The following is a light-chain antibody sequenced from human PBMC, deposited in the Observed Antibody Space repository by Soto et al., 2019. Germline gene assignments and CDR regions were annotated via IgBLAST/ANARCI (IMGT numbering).Light chain of an antibody. Sequence: QSALTQPASVSGSPGQSITISCTGTSSDVGAYNYVSWYQQYPGKAPKLKIYEVSNRPSGVSNRFSGSKSGNTAALTISGLQAEDEDNYYCISYISRNTWVFGGGTKLTVL. V-gene: IGLV2-14*01. J-gene: IGLJ3*02. CDR3: ISYISRNTWV. CDR1: SSDVGAYNY. CDR2: EVS.